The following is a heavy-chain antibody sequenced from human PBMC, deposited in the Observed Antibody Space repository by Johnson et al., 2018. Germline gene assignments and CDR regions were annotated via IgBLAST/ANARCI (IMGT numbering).Heavy chain of an antibody. CDR1: GFTFGDYA. V-gene: IGHV3-49*03. Sequence: VQLVQSGGGLVQXGRSLRLSCTASGFTFGDYAMSWFRQAPGKGLEWVGFIRSKAYGGPTEYAASVKGRFTISRDDSKSIADLQMNSLKTEDTAVYYFTRDGHISAGLAPWFDPWGQGTLVTVSS. CDR3: TRDGHISAGLAPWFDP. D-gene: IGHD6-25*01. CDR2: IRSKAYGGPT. J-gene: IGHJ5*02.